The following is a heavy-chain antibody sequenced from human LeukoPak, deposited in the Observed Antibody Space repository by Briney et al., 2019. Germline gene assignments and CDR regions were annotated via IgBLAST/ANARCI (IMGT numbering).Heavy chain of an antibody. CDR1: GYNFNNFG. Sequence: ASVTVSCKASGYNFNNFGFNWVRQAPGQGLEWVGWISGYNGNTKYAQKLQGRVTVTTDTSASTAYLDLRSLKSDDTAVYYCARSMGYFYYYPMDVWGQGTTVAVSS. V-gene: IGHV1-18*01. J-gene: IGHJ6*02. D-gene: IGHD2-21*01. CDR2: ISGYNGNT. CDR3: ARSMGYFYYYPMDV.